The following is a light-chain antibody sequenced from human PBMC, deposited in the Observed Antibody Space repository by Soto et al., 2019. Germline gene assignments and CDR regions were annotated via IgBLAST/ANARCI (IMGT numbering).Light chain of an antibody. Sequence: SVSSCVGARVTITCRASQDIAGYLAWYQHKPGRTPELLIHGASRLQSGVPARFSGSVSGTDGTISINRLKKEDGTTYYSQQAYSFTITFCEGTRLEIK. CDR2: GAS. J-gene: IGKJ5*01. CDR1: QDIAGY. CDR3: QQAYSFTIT. V-gene: IGKV1D-12*01.